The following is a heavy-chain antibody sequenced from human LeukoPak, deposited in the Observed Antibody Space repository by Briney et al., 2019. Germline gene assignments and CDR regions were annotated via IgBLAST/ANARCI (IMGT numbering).Heavy chain of an antibody. J-gene: IGHJ4*02. V-gene: IGHV3-33*01. CDR2: IWSDGSNK. D-gene: IGHD3-22*01. Sequence: PGGSLRLSCAASGFTFSSYGMHWVRQAPGKGLEWVAVIWSDGSNKYYADSVKGRFTISGDNSKNTLYLQMNSLRAEDTAVYYCARDPPYCYDSSGYYPYYWGQGTLVTVSS. CDR3: ARDPPYCYDSSGYYPYY. CDR1: GFTFSSYG.